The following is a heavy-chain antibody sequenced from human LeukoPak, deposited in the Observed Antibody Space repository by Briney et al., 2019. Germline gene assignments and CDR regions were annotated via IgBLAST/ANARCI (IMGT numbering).Heavy chain of an antibody. Sequence: PSETLSLTCTVSGGSISSGGYYWSWIRQHPGKGLEWIGYIYYSGSTYYNPSLKSRVTISVDTSKNQFSLKLSSVTAADTAVYYCARSPYHYDSSGYFFDYWGQGTLVTVSS. CDR1: GGSISSGGYY. V-gene: IGHV4-31*03. CDR3: ARSPYHYDSSGYFFDY. D-gene: IGHD3-22*01. J-gene: IGHJ4*02. CDR2: IYYSGST.